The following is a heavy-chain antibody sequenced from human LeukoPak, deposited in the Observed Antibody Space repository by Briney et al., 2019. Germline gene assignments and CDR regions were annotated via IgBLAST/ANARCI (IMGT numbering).Heavy chain of an antibody. V-gene: IGHV3-30-3*01. Sequence: GGSLRLSCAASGFTFSSYAMHWVRQAPGKGLEWVAVISYDESNKYYADSVKGRFTISRDNSKNTLYLQMNSLRAEDTAVYYCARAPHDYSNYDYWGQGTLVTVSS. CDR2: ISYDESNK. D-gene: IGHD4-11*01. CDR1: GFTFSSYA. CDR3: ARAPHDYSNYDY. J-gene: IGHJ4*02.